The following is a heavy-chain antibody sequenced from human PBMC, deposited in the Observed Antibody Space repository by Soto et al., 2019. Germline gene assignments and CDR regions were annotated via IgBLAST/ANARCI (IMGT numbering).Heavy chain of an antibody. J-gene: IGHJ4*02. V-gene: IGHV1-69*13. D-gene: IGHD1-26*01. Sequence: GASVKVSCKASGGTFSSYAISWVRQAPGQGLEWMGGIIPIFGTANYAQKFQGRVTITADESTSTAYMELSSLRSEDTAVYYCARDRRSGSYLRDFDYWGQGTLVTVSS. CDR2: IIPIFGTA. CDR1: GGTFSSYA. CDR3: ARDRRSGSYLRDFDY.